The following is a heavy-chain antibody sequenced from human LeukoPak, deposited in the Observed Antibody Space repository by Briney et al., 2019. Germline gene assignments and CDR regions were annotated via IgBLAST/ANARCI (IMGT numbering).Heavy chain of an antibody. J-gene: IGHJ6*03. CDR3: ARVLVEMATIYYYMDV. D-gene: IGHD5-24*01. CDR2: INPNSGGT. Sequence: GASVKVSCKASGGTFSSYAISWVRQAPGQGLEWMGWINPNSGGTNYAQKLQDRVTMTTDTSTSTAYMELRSLRSDDTAVYYCARVLVEMATIYYYMDVWGKGTTVTISS. CDR1: GGTFSSYA. V-gene: IGHV1-18*01.